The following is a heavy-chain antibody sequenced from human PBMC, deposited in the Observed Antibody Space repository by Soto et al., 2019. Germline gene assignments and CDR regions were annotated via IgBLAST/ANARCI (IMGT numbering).Heavy chain of an antibody. D-gene: IGHD3-22*01. CDR1: GFSLSTTGVC. Sequence: QITLKESGPTLVKPTQTLTLTCTFSGFSLSTTGVCVGWIRQPPGKALEWLALIYWDDDKRYSPSLTNRPTIXKDASEHQVAPTLTNMDPENTATYFCAHSPDDDSAGEVSDYRGQGTLVTVSS. V-gene: IGHV2-5*02. CDR2: IYWDDDK. CDR3: AHSPDDDSAGEVSDY. J-gene: IGHJ4*02.